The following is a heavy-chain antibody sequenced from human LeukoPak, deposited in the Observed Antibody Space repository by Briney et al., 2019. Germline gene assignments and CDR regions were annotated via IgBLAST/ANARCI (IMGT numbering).Heavy chain of an antibody. CDR2: IYYSGST. CDR1: GGSISSSSYY. CDR3: ARSSWPQRNYFDY. J-gene: IGHJ4*02. V-gene: IGHV4-39*07. Sequence: SETLSLTCTVCGGSISSSSYYWGWIRQPPGRGLEWIGSIYYSGSTYYNPSLKSRVTISVDTSKNQFSRKLSSVTAADTGVYYCARSSWPQRNYFDYWGQGTLVTVSS. D-gene: IGHD6-13*01.